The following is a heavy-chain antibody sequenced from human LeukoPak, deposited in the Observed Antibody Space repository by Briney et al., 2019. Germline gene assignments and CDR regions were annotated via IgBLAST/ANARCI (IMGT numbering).Heavy chain of an antibody. Sequence: PGGSLGLSCAASGFTFSDYYMSWIRQAPGKGLEWVSYISSSSYTNYADSVKGRFTISRDNAKNSLYLQMNSLRAEDTAVYYCAAAYYDILTGYRGPVDYWGQGTLVTVSS. V-gene: IGHV3-11*06. CDR2: ISSSSYT. J-gene: IGHJ4*02. CDR3: AAAYYDILTGYRGPVDY. D-gene: IGHD3-9*01. CDR1: GFTFSDYY.